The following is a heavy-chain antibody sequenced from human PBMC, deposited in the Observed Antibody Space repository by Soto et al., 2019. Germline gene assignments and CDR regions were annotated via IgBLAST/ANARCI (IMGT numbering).Heavy chain of an antibody. CDR2: ISAYNGNT. D-gene: IGHD3-22*01. CDR3: AGDDYYDSSGYYQPRFGY. Sequence: ASVKVSCKASGYTFTSYGISWVRQAPGQGLEWMGWISAYNGNTNYAQKLQGRVTMTTDTSTSTAYMELSSLRSEDTAVYYCAGDDYYDSSGYYQPRFGYWGQGTLVTVSS. J-gene: IGHJ4*02. CDR1: GYTFTSYG. V-gene: IGHV1-18*01.